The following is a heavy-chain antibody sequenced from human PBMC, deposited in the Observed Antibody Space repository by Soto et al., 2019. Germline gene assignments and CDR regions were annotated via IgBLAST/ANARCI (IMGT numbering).Heavy chain of an antibody. D-gene: IGHD3-16*02. J-gene: IGHJ4*02. V-gene: IGHV3-23*01. CDR2: ISGSGGST. Sequence: GGSLRLSCAASGFTFSSYAMSWVRQAPGKGLEWVSAISGSGGSTYYADSVKGRFTISRDNSKNTLYLQMHSLRAEDTAVYYCAKDYIWGSYRHNYFDYWGQGTLVTVSS. CDR1: GFTFSSYA. CDR3: AKDYIWGSYRHNYFDY.